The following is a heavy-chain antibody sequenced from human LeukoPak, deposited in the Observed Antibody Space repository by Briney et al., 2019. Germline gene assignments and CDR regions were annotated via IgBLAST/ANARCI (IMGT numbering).Heavy chain of an antibody. CDR2: INPTGGST. CDR3: AGVSVQHSLVDY. CDR1: GYTFTGYY. J-gene: IGHJ4*02. D-gene: IGHD3-3*02. Sequence: ASVKVSCKASGYTFTGYYMYWVRQAPGQGLEWMGLINPTGGSTGYAQKFQGRVTMTRDMSTSTDYMELSSLRSDDTAVYYCAGVSVQHSLVDYWGQGTLVTVSS. V-gene: IGHV1-46*01.